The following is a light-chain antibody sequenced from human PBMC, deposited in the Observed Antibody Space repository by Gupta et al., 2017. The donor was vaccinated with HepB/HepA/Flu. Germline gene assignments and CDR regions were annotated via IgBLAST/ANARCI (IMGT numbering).Light chain of an antibody. CDR3: QQRSNWPLT. Sequence: EIVLTQSPATLSLSPGERATLSCRASQSVSIYLAWYQQKPGQTPRLLIYDTSNRATGITARFSGRGSGTDFTLTISSLEPEDFAVYYCQQRSNWPLTFGGGSKVEIK. J-gene: IGKJ4*01. CDR2: DTS. CDR1: QSVSIY. V-gene: IGKV3-11*01.